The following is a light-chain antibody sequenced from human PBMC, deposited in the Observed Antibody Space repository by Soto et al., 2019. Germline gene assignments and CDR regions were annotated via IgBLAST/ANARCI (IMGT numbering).Light chain of an antibody. CDR2: EVS. Sequence: QPVLTQPASVSGSPGQSITISCTGTISDVGGYDYVSWYQQHPGKAPKLMIYEVSNRPSGVSNRFSGSKSGNTASLTISGLQAEDEADYYCSSYRRSSTLVVFGGGTQLTVL. CDR3: SSYRRSSTLVV. J-gene: IGLJ2*01. V-gene: IGLV2-14*01. CDR1: ISDVGGYDY.